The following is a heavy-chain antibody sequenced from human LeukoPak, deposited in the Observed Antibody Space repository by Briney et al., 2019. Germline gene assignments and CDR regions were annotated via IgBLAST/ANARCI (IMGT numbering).Heavy chain of an antibody. J-gene: IGHJ6*02. CDR3: ARGGGLDV. D-gene: IGHD3-16*01. Sequence: GGSLRLSCAASGFTFSSSYMSWVRQAPGKGLEWVSVIHSGGNTYYADSVKGRFTISRDNSKNTLYLQMNSLRAEDTAVYFCARGGGLDVWGQGATVTVSS. V-gene: IGHV3-53*01. CDR2: IHSGGNT. CDR1: GFTFSSSY.